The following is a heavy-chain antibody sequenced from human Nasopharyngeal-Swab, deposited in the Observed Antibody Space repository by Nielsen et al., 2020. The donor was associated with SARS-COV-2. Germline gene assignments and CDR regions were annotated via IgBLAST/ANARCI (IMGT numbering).Heavy chain of an antibody. CDR3: AKDLVPDGHNDFDY. CDR1: GFTFSTYT. V-gene: IGHV3-23*01. D-gene: IGHD1-1*01. J-gene: IGHJ4*01. CDR2: ITGGADST. Sequence: GESLKISCSASGFTFSTYTMNWVRQAPGKGLEWVSLITGGADSTYYADSVKGRFTISRDNSRNTVYLHMNSLRADDTAIYYCAKDLVPDGHNDFDYWGQGTLVTVPS.